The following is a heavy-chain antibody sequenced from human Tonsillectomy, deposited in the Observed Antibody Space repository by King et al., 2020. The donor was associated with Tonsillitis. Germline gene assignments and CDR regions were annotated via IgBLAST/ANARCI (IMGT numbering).Heavy chain of an antibody. D-gene: IGHD6-19*01. CDR3: ARDLEEAVPGTADFYYYYMDV. Sequence: QLVQSGAEVKRPGSSVKVSCKASGGTFSSYAISWMRQAPGQGLEWMGGILPIFATANYAQKFQGRVTITADKSTSTAYMELSSLRSEDTAVYYCARDLEEAVPGTADFYYYYMDVWGKGTTVTVSS. V-gene: IGHV1-69*14. CDR1: GGTFSSYA. J-gene: IGHJ6*03. CDR2: ILPIFATA.